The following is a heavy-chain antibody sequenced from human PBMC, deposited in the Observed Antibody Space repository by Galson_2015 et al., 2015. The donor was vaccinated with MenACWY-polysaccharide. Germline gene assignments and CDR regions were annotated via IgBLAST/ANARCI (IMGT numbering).Heavy chain of an antibody. CDR1: GFSLSTTGVG. CDR3: AHRMDIAVVPTDKPHAFDI. V-gene: IGHV2-5*02. D-gene: IGHD2-2*03. CDR2: IYWDDEK. J-gene: IGHJ3*02. Sequence: PALVKPTQPLTLTCTFSGFSLSTTGVGVAWIRQPPGKALEWLALIYWDDEKRFSPSLRSRLTITKVTSKNQVVLTMTNMDPVDTATYYCAHRMDIAVVPTDKPHAFDIWGQGTMVTVSS.